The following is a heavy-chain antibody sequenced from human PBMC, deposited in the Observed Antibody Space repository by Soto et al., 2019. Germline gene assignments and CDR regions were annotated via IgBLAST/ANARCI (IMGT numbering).Heavy chain of an antibody. J-gene: IGHJ4*02. Sequence: SETTRLSCTVADGSLRGFDGSWIRQTPGKGLEWIGYIYYSGSTNYNPSLKSRVTISVDTSKNQFSLKLSSVTAADTAVYYCASYYYDSCGYLPNWGQGTLVTVSS. D-gene: IGHD3-22*01. CDR1: DGSLRGFD. CDR2: IYYSGST. V-gene: IGHV4-59*01. CDR3: ASYYYDSCGYLPN.